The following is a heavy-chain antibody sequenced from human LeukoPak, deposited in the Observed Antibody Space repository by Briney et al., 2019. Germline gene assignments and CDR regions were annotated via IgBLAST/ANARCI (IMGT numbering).Heavy chain of an antibody. CDR2: IQQDGSEK. D-gene: IGHD5-18*01. V-gene: IGHV3-7*01. CDR3: ARFGYSHGYGWGGGYYYYYYMDV. J-gene: IGHJ6*03. CDR1: GFTFSNYW. Sequence: AGGSLRLSCVVSGFTFSNYWVTWVRQAPGKGLEWVANIQQDGSEKYYVDSVKGRFTIFRDNAKNSVYLQMNSLRAEDTAVYYCARFGYSHGYGWGGGYYYYYYMDVWGKGTTVTVSS.